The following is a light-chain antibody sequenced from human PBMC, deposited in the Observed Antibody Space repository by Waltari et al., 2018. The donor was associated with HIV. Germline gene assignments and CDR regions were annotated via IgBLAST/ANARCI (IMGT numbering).Light chain of an antibody. CDR3: SSYTSSSTLVV. Sequence: QSALTQPASVSGSPGQSITLSCTGTSIDVGGYNYVSWYQQHPGKAPKRMIYEVSNRPSGVSNRFSGSKSGNTASLTISGLQAEDEADYYCSSYTSSSTLVVFGGGTKLTVL. J-gene: IGLJ2*01. CDR1: SIDVGGYNY. V-gene: IGLV2-14*01. CDR2: EVS.